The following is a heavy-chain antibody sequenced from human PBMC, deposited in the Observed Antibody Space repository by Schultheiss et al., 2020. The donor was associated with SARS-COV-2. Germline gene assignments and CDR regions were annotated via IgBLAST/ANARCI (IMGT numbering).Heavy chain of an antibody. J-gene: IGHJ6*02. Sequence: ASVKVSCKASGYTFTGYYMHWVRQAPGQGLEWMGWINPNSGGTNYAQKFQGWVTMTRDTSISTAYMELSRLRSDDTAVYYCARSLRDGYNSYYYYGMDVWGQGTTVTVSS. CDR1: GYTFTGYY. CDR3: ARSLRDGYNSYYYYGMDV. D-gene: IGHD5-24*01. CDR2: INPNSGGT. V-gene: IGHV1-2*04.